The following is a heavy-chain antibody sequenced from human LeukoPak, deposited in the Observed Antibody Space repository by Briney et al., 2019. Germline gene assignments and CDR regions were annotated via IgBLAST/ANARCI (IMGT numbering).Heavy chain of an antibody. CDR2: ISGSSNDI. D-gene: IGHD3-9*01. Sequence: GGSLRLSCAASGFSFSGSYMSWIRQAPGKGLEWVSYISGSSNDINYADSVKGRFTISRDNSKNTLYLEMNSLRAEDTAVYYCARELRYFDWSAEGYFDYWGQGTLVTVSS. V-gene: IGHV3-11*06. CDR3: ARELRYFDWSAEGYFDY. CDR1: GFSFSGSY. J-gene: IGHJ4*02.